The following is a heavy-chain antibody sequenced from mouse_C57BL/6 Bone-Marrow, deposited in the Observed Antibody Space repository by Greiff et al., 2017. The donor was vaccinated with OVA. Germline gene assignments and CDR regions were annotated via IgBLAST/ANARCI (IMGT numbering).Heavy chain of an antibody. V-gene: IGHV2-2*01. D-gene: IGHD1-1*01. CDR1: GFSLTSYG. Sequence: VQLKESGPGLVQPSQSLSITCTVSGFSLTSYGVHWVRQSPGKGLEWLGVICRGGSTDYNAAFISRLSISKDNSKSQVCVKMNSLQADDTARYYCARNSPYYYGSSPDYWGQGTTLTVSS. CDR3: ARNSPYYYGSSPDY. J-gene: IGHJ2*01. CDR2: ICRGGST.